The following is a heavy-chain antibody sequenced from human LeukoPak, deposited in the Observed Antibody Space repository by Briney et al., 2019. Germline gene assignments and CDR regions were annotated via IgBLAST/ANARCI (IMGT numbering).Heavy chain of an antibody. V-gene: IGHV1-69*13. CDR2: IIPIFGTA. Sequence: GASVNVSCKASGGTFSSYAISWVRQAPGQGLEWMGGIIPIFGTANYAQKFQGRVTITADESTSTAYMELSSLRSEDTAVYYCARERYCSGGSCSNWFDPWGQGTLVTVSS. D-gene: IGHD2-15*01. CDR3: ARERYCSGGSCSNWFDP. CDR1: GGTFSSYA. J-gene: IGHJ5*02.